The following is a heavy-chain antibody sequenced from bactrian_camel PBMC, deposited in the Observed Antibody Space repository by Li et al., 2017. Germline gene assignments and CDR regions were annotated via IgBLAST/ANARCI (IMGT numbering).Heavy chain of an antibody. Sequence: VQLVESGGGSVQAGGSLRLSCAASGYTANTCSMGWFRQAAGKEREGVAAIRRYSGTTFYADSVKGRFTISQDNAKTTLYLQMNSLKPEDTAMYYCASTFLEDGGRWSSLSEYTYWGQGTQVTVS. V-gene: IGHV3S59*01. J-gene: IGHJ4*01. CDR1: GYTANTCS. CDR3: ASTFLEDGGRWSSLSEYTY. D-gene: IGHD6*01. CDR2: IRRYSGTT.